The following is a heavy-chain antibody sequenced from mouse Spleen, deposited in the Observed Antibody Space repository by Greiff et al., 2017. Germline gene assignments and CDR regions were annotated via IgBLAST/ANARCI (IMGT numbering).Heavy chain of an antibody. V-gene: IGHV5-17*01. CDR3: AKADVYSYYFDY. CDR1: GFTFSDYG. D-gene: IGHD2-3*01. CDR2: ISSGSTTF. Sequence: EVKLMESGGGLVKPGGSLKLSCAVSGFTFSDYGMYWVRQAPEKGLEWVAYISSGSTTFFYADTVKGRFTISRDNAKNTLFLQMTSLRSGDTAMYYCAKADVYSYYFDYWGQGTTLTVSS. J-gene: IGHJ2*01.